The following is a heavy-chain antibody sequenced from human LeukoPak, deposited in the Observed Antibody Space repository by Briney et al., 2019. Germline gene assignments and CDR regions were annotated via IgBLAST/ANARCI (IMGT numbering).Heavy chain of an antibody. CDR2: INHSGST. CDR3: ARGRDYYGSGAHYYMDV. CDR1: GGSFSGYY. Sequence: SETLSLTCAAYGGSFSGYYWSWIRQPPGQGLEWIGEINHSGSTNYNPSLKSRVTISVDTSKNQFSLKLSSVTAADTAVYYCARGRDYYGSGAHYYMDVWGKGTTVTVSS. V-gene: IGHV4-34*01. J-gene: IGHJ6*03. D-gene: IGHD3-10*01.